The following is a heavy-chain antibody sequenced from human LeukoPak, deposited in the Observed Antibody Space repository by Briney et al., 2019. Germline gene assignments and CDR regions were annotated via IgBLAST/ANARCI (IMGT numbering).Heavy chain of an antibody. CDR2: INHSGST. CDR1: GGSISGYY. Sequence: SETLSLTCTVSGGSISGYYWSWIRQPPGKGLEWIGEINHSGSTNYNPSLKSRVTISVDTSKNQFSLKLSSVTAADAAVYYCARYRLGLGIDYWGQGTLVTVSS. V-gene: IGHV4-34*01. D-gene: IGHD3-9*01. CDR3: ARYRLGLGIDY. J-gene: IGHJ4*02.